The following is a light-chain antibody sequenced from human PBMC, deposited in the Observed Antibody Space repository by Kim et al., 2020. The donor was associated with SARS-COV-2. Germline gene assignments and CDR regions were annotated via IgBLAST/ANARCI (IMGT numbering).Light chain of an antibody. CDR2: AAS. Sequence: SASVGDRVTITCRASQSISSYLHWYQQKPGKAPNLLIFAASSLQSGVPSRFSGSGSGTDFTLTISSLQPEDFATYYCQQGYSTPRTLGQGTKLEIK. J-gene: IGKJ2*01. CDR1: QSISSY. V-gene: IGKV1-39*01. CDR3: QQGYSTPRT.